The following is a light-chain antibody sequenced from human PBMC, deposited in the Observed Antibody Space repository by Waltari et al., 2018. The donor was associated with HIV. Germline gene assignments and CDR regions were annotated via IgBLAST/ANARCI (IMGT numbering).Light chain of an antibody. CDR2: EVS. J-gene: IGLJ2*01. V-gene: IGLV2-14*01. CDR3: SSYTGTSTLVI. Sequence: QSALTQPASVSGSPGQSITISCTGTRSDIGAYKYVSWYQQHPGKAPKLMIYEVSDRPSGVSNRFSGSKSGNTASLTISGLQSEDEADYYCSSYTGTSTLVIFGGGTKLTVL. CDR1: RSDIGAYKY.